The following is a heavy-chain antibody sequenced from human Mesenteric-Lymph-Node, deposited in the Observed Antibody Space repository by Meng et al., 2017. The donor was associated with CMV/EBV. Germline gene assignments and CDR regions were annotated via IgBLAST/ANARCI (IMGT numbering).Heavy chain of an antibody. CDR2: FFWNDDK. CDR1: GFSLSTFGVG. V-gene: IGHV2-5*01. CDR3: AHRISSLRYAMDV. J-gene: IGHJ6*02. Sequence: SGPTLVKPTQTLTLTCTFSGFSLSTFGVGVAWVRQPPGQALEWLALFFWNDDKRYSPSLETRLTMTKDTSKNQVILTMTDVDPVDTATYYCAHRISSLRYAMDVWGQGITVTVSS.